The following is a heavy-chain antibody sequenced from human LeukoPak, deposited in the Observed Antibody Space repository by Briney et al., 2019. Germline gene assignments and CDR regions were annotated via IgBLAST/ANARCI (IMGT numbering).Heavy chain of an antibody. Sequence: PSQTLSLTCTVSGGSISSGSYYWSWIRQPAGKGLEWIGSIYHSGSTYYNPSLKSRVTISVDTSKNQFSLKLSSVTAADTAVYYCASLSGAAAAIVLLWGQGTLVTVSS. CDR2: IYHSGST. D-gene: IGHD2-2*01. CDR3: ASLSGAAAAIVLL. CDR1: GGSISSGSYY. J-gene: IGHJ4*02. V-gene: IGHV4-61*02.